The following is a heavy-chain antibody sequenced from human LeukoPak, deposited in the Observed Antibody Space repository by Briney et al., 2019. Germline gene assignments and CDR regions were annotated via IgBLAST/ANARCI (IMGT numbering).Heavy chain of an antibody. CDR3: ARDRGDCSSTTCHRTPYNWFDP. CDR1: GGTLRSYG. J-gene: IGHJ5*02. D-gene: IGHD2-2*01. Sequence: PWASVKVSCKASGGTLRSYGIIWVRQAPGQGLEWMGGIIPISGTANYAQKFQGRVTITADGSTSTAYMELSSLRSEDTAVYYCARDRGDCSSTTCHRTPYNWFDPWGQGTLVTVSS. V-gene: IGHV1-69*13. CDR2: IIPISGTA.